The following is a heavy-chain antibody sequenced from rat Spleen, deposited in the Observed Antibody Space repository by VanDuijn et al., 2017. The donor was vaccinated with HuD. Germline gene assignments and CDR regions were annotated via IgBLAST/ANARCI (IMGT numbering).Heavy chain of an antibody. V-gene: IGHV2-6*01. Sequence: QVQLKESGPGLVQPSQTLSLTCTVSGFSLTSYHVSWVRQPPGKGLEWIAAILSGGNTYYNSALKSRLSISRDISKSQVFLKMNSLQTEDTAMYFCARGWERFAYWGQGSLVTVSS. CDR2: ILSGGNT. J-gene: IGHJ3*01. CDR1: GFSLTSYH. CDR3: ARGWERFAY. D-gene: IGHD5-1*01.